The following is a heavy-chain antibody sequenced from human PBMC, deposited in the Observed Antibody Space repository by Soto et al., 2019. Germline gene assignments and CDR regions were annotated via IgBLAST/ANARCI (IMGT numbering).Heavy chain of an antibody. J-gene: IGHJ4*02. CDR3: ATLDYGSGSPG. Sequence: SETLSLTCTVSGGSISSYYWSWIRQPPGKGLEWIGYIYYSGSTNYNPSLKSRVTISVDTSKNQFSLKLSSVTAADTAVYYCATLDYGSGSPGCGQGTLVTVS. V-gene: IGHV4-59*01. CDR1: GGSISSYY. CDR2: IYYSGST. D-gene: IGHD3-10*01.